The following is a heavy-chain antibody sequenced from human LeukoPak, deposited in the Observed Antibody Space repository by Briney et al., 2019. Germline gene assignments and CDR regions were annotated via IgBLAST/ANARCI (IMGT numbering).Heavy chain of an antibody. V-gene: IGHV3-13*01. CDR1: GFTFSSYD. CDR2: IGTAGDT. D-gene: IGHD3-22*01. J-gene: IGHJ5*02. Sequence: PGGSLRLSCAASGFTFSSYDMQWVRQATGKGLEWVSGIGTAGDTNYPGSVKGRFTISRENAKNSLYLQMNSLRVGDTAVYYCARGGRSADYYDSSYDNWFDPWGQGILVTVSS. CDR3: ARGGRSADYYDSSYDNWFDP.